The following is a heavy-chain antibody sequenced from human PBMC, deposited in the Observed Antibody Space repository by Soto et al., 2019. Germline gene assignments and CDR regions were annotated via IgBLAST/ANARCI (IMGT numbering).Heavy chain of an antibody. Sequence: VQLVESGGGLVEPGGSLRLSCEASGFPFSDHYMNWIRQAPGKGLEWISYINFSGVTVYYAASVKGRFTISRDNAKNSLYLQMSRLTAEDTAMYYCVRDPSPSHGFDIWGQGTMVIVSS. J-gene: IGHJ3*02. CDR2: INFSGVTV. D-gene: IGHD2-2*01. CDR1: GFPFSDHY. CDR3: VRDPSPSHGFDI. V-gene: IGHV3-11*01.